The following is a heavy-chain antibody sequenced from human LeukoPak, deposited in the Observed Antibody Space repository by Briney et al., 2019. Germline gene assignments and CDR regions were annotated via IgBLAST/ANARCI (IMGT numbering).Heavy chain of an antibody. CDR1: GFTLSSYS. CDR2: VSSSSSYI. CDR3: ARDRRGYDLGRYYYYMDV. Sequence: GGSLRLSCATSGFTLSSYSMNWVRQAPGKGLEWVSSVSSSSSYIYYADSVKGRFTISRDNAKNSLYLQMNSLRAEDTAVYYCARDRRGYDLGRYYYYMDVWGKGTTVTVSS. J-gene: IGHJ6*03. V-gene: IGHV3-21*01. D-gene: IGHD5-12*01.